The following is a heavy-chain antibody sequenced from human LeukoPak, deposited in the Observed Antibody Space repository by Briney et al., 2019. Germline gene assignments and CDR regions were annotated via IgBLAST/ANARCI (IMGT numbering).Heavy chain of an antibody. CDR2: INHSGST. CDR1: GGSFSGYY. D-gene: IGHD3-16*02. V-gene: IGHV4-34*01. CDR3: ARGTISYYFDY. J-gene: IGHJ4*02. Sequence: SETLSLTCAVYGGSFSGYYWSWIRQPPGKGLEWIGEINHSGSTNYNPSLKSRVTISVDTSKNQFSLKLSSVTAADTAVYYCARGTISYYFDYWAREPWSPSPQ.